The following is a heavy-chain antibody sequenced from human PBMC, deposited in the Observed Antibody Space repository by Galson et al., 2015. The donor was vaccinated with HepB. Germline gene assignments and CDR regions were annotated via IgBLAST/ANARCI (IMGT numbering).Heavy chain of an antibody. CDR3: AKDMGYYDSSDWYFDL. Sequence: SLRLSCAASGFTFDDFTMHWVRQAPGKGLEWVSLISWDGGSTYYADSVKGRFTISRDNSKNSLYLQMNSLRTEDTALYYCAKDMGYYDSSDWYFDLWGRGTLVTVSS. CDR1: GFTFDDFT. V-gene: IGHV3-43*01. J-gene: IGHJ2*01. D-gene: IGHD3-22*01. CDR2: ISWDGGST.